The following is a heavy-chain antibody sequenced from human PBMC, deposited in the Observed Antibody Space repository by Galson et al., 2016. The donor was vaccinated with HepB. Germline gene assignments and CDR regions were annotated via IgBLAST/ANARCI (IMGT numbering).Heavy chain of an antibody. CDR2: TYYRSKWYN. CDR1: GDSVSSNSAT. Sequence: CAISGDSVSSNSATWNWIRQSPSRGLEWLGRTYYRSKWYNDYALSVKSRITINPDTSKNQFSLQLNSVTPEDTAVYYCARVRSGYSGYANPYYYGMDLWGRGTTVTV. D-gene: IGHD5-12*01. V-gene: IGHV6-1*01. CDR3: ARVRSGYSGYANPYYYGMDL. J-gene: IGHJ6*02.